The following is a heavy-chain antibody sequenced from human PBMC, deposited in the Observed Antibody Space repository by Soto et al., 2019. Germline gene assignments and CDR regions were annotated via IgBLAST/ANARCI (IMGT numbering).Heavy chain of an antibody. D-gene: IGHD3-3*01. CDR3: ARDLGPDFWSGYYEGGPSRYYGMDV. J-gene: IGHJ6*02. CDR1: GATFSSYA. Sequence: SVKVSCKASGATFSSYAISWVRQAPGQGLEWMGGIIPIFGTANYAQKFQGRVTITADESTSTAYMELSSLRSEDTAVYYCARDLGPDFWSGYYEGGPSRYYGMDVWGQGTTVTVSS. V-gene: IGHV1-69*13. CDR2: IIPIFGTA.